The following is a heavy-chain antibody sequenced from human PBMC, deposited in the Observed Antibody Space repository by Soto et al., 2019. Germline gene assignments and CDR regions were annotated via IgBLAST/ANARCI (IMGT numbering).Heavy chain of an antibody. J-gene: IGHJ6*02. CDR1: GFIFDDFG. V-gene: IGHV3-9*01. Sequence: EVQLVESGGGLVQPGRSLRLSCAASGFIFDDFGMPWVRQAPGKGLGWVSGVTWNSGNIDYADSVKGRFTITRDNAKKSLYLQMNSLRGEDTALYYCAKDRYGSLEGGMDVWGQGTTVTVSS. D-gene: IGHD1-26*01. CDR3: AKDRYGSLEGGMDV. CDR2: VTWNSGNI.